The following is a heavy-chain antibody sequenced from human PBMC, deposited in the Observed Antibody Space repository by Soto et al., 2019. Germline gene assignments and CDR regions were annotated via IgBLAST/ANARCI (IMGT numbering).Heavy chain of an antibody. Sequence: GVSLRLSCAASGFTFSSYAMSWVRQAPGKGLEWVSAISGSGGSTYYADSVKGRFTISRDNSKNTLYLQMNSLRAEDTAVYYCAKALTYSSSWYYFDYWGQGTLVTVSS. CDR1: GFTFSSYA. CDR3: AKALTYSSSWYYFDY. V-gene: IGHV3-23*01. D-gene: IGHD6-13*01. J-gene: IGHJ4*02. CDR2: ISGSGGST.